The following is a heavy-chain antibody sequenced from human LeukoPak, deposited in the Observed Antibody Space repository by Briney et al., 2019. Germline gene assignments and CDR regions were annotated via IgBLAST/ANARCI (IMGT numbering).Heavy chain of an antibody. D-gene: IGHD1-26*01. V-gene: IGHV3-11*04. Sequence: GGSLRLSCAASGFTFSNAWMSWVRQAPGKGLEWVSYISSSGSTIYYADSVKGRFTISRDNAKNSLYLQMNSLRAEDTAVYYCARGGSYGRGYFDYWGQGTLVTVSS. J-gene: IGHJ4*02. CDR2: ISSSGSTI. CDR1: GFTFSNAW. CDR3: ARGGSYGRGYFDY.